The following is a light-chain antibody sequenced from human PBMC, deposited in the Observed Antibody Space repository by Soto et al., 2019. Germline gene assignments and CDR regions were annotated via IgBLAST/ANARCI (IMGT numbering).Light chain of an antibody. CDR2: GAS. CDR3: QKYNNLPQT. CDR1: QSVSSN. J-gene: IGKJ1*01. V-gene: IGKV3-15*01. Sequence: EIVMTQSPAALSVSPGERATLSCRASQSVSSNLAWYQQKPGQAPRLLIYGASTRATGIPARFSGSGSGTEFTLTISSLQSEDFAVYYSQKYNNLPQTFGQGTKLDMK.